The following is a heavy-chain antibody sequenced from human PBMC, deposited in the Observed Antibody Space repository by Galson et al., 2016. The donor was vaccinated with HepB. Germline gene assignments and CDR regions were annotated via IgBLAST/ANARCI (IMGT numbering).Heavy chain of an antibody. J-gene: IGHJ4*02. CDR3: ARDQGRKVLDY. V-gene: IGHV1-3*01. CDR1: GYTFTNYA. D-gene: IGHD1-14*01. Sequence: SVKVSCKASGYTFTNYAIHWVRQAPGQRLEWMGWINAGNGNTKYSQKFQDRVTITRDTSASTAYMELSSLRSEDTAVYYCARDQGRKVLDYWGQGTLVTVSS. CDR2: INAGNGNT.